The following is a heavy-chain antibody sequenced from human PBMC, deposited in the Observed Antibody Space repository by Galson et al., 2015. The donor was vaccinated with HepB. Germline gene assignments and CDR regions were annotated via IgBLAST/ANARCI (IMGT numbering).Heavy chain of an antibody. CDR1: GFTFSSYG. CDR3: AREVSSWYYFDY. V-gene: IGHV3-33*08. J-gene: IGHJ4*02. D-gene: IGHD6-13*01. Sequence: SLRLSCAASGFTFSSYGMHWVRQAPGKGLEWVAVIWYDGSNKYYADSVKGRFTISRDNSKNTLYLQMNSLRAEDTAVYYCAREVSSWYYFDYWGQGTLVAVSS. CDR2: IWYDGSNK.